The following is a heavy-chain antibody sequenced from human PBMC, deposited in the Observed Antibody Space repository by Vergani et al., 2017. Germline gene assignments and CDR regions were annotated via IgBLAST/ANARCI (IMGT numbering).Heavy chain of an antibody. D-gene: IGHD3-9*01. Sequence: QVQVVPSGAEVKKSGASVKVSCKTSGYTFSNYYMHLVRQAPGQRLEWMGIINPSGGHTNYAKKFQGRVTMTRDTSTSTVYMALSSLRSEDTAIYYCARGDYGILTGYRYWGQGTLVTVSA. CDR1: GYTFSNYY. CDR2: INPSGGHT. J-gene: IGHJ4*02. CDR3: ARGDYGILTGYRY. V-gene: IGHV1-46*03.